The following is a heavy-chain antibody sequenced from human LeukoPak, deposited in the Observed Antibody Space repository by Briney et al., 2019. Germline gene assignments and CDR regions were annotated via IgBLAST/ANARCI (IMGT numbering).Heavy chain of an antibody. CDR2: IYPGDSDT. CDR3: ARHPTYYYDSSGYYYSNWFDP. Sequence: GESLKISCKGSGYSFTSYWIGWVRQMPGKGLEWMGIIYPGDSDTRYSPSFQGQVTISADKSISTAYLQWSSLKASDTAMYYCARHPTYYYDSSGYYYSNWFDPWGQGTLVTVSS. J-gene: IGHJ5*02. CDR1: GYSFTSYW. D-gene: IGHD3-22*01. V-gene: IGHV5-51*01.